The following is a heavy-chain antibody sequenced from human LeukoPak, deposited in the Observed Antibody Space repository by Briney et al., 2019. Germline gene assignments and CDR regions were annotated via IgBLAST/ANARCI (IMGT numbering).Heavy chain of an antibody. Sequence: GGSLRLSCAASGFTFSSYSMNWVRQAPGKGLEWVSSISSSSSYIYYADSVKGRFTISRGNAKNSLYLQMNSLRAEDTAVYYCARATTAMEPFDYWGQGTLVTVSS. CDR3: ARATTAMEPFDY. D-gene: IGHD5-18*01. J-gene: IGHJ4*02. CDR1: GFTFSSYS. CDR2: ISSSSSYI. V-gene: IGHV3-21*01.